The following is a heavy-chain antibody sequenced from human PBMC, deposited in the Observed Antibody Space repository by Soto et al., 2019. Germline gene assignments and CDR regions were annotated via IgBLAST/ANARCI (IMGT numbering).Heavy chain of an antibody. J-gene: IGHJ4*02. CDR3: ARDSLGYCSSTSCYAPFDY. V-gene: IGHV3-33*01. D-gene: IGHD2-2*01. Sequence: QVQLVESGGGVVQPGRSLRLSCAASGFTFSSYGMHWVRQAPGKGLEWVAVIWYDGSNKYYADSVKGRFTISRDNSKNPLYLQMNSLRAEDTAVYYCARDSLGYCSSTSCYAPFDYWGQGTLVTVSS. CDR1: GFTFSSYG. CDR2: IWYDGSNK.